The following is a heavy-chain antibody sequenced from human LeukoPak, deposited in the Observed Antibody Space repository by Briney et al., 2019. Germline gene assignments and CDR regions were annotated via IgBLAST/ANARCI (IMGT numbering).Heavy chain of an antibody. CDR1: GFTFSSYS. D-gene: IGHD4-17*01. V-gene: IGHV3-21*01. CDR3: ARFTYGDYSAPGFGY. CDR2: ISSSSSYI. Sequence: PGGSLRLSCAASGFTFSSYSMNWVGQAPGKGLEWVSSISSSSSYIYYADSVKGRFTISRDNAKNSLYLQMNSLRAEDTAVYYCARFTYGDYSAPGFGYWGQGTLVTVSS. J-gene: IGHJ4*02.